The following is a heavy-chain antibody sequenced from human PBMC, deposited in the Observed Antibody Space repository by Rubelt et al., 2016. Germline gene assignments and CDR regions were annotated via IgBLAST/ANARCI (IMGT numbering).Heavy chain of an antibody. CDR1: GYSFITYA. CDR2: ISAYNGNT. J-gene: IGHJ2*01. D-gene: IGHD6-6*01. V-gene: IGHV1-18*01. CDR3: ARDRIRIAARQGWYFDL. Sequence: QVQLVQSGAEMRKPGASVKVSCQTSGYSFITYAVNWVRQAPGQGLEWMGWISAYNGNTNYAQKLQERVSMTTDTSTSTAYMGLRSLRSDATAVYYCARDRIRIAARQGWYFDLWGRGTLVTVSS.